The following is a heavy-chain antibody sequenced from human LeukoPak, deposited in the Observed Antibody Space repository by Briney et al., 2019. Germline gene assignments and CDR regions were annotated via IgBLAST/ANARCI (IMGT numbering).Heavy chain of an antibody. CDR3: TMFNTRHAFDI. V-gene: IGHV3-15*01. CDR1: GFAFSHVR. CDR2: IKSKTDGGTT. Sequence: GVSLRLSCAASGFAFSHVRMSWVRQAPGKGLEWVGRIKSKTDGGTTDYAAPVKGRFTISEDDSKNTLYLQMNSLKIEDTALYYCTMFNTRHAFDIWGQGTMVTVSS. J-gene: IGHJ3*02. D-gene: IGHD2-2*02.